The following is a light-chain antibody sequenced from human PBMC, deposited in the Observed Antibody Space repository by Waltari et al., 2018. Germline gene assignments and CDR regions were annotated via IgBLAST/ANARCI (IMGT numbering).Light chain of an antibody. J-gene: IGKJ2*01. CDR1: QSVNSN. V-gene: IGKV3-15*01. CDR3: QQYDKWPPMYT. CDR2: AAS. Sequence: VMTQSPATLSVSLGGRATLSCRASQSVNSNLAWYQQKPGQAHRLLMYAASTRATGIPARFSGSGSGTEFTLTITSLQSEDSAVYYCQQYDKWPPMYTFGQGTKLDIK.